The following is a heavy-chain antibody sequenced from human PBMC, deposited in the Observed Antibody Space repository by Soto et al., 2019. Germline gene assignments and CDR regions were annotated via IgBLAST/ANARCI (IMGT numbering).Heavy chain of an antibody. CDR2: IYHSGST. Sequence: QVQLQESGPRLVEASQTLSLTCTVSNASITSSGYYWSWVRQPPGKRLEWLGYIYHSGSTFYSPSLQSRLTMSVDTSKNQCSLTLRSVTAPDTGVYHCARMSGTYYVPDYWGKGTLVTVSS. J-gene: IGHJ4*02. CDR1: NASITSSGYY. CDR3: ARMSGTYYVPDY. V-gene: IGHV4-31*03. D-gene: IGHD1-26*01.